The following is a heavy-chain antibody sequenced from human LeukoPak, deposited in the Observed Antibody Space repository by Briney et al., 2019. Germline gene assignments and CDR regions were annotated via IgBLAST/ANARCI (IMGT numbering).Heavy chain of an antibody. Sequence: PGGSLRLSCAASGFTFSSYSMNWVRQAPGKGLEWVSSISSSSSYIYYADSVKGRFTISRDNAKNSLYLQMNSLRAEDTAVYYCALTRIIAVAGTGAFDIWGQGTMVTVSS. CDR3: ALTRIIAVAGTGAFDI. D-gene: IGHD6-19*01. CDR1: GFTFSSYS. CDR2: ISSSSSYI. V-gene: IGHV3-21*01. J-gene: IGHJ3*02.